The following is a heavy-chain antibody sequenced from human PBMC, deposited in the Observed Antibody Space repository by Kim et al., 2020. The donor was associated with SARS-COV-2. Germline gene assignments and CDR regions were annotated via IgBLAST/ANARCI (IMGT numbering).Heavy chain of an antibody. Sequence: SVKGRFTISRDNAKNSLYLQMNSLRAEDTAVYYCARDLDYYGSGSSHFDYWGQGTLVTVSS. J-gene: IGHJ4*02. CDR3: ARDLDYYGSGSSHFDY. V-gene: IGHV3-11*06. D-gene: IGHD3-10*01.